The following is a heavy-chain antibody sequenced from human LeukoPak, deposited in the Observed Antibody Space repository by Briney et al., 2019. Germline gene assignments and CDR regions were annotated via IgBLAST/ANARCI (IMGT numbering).Heavy chain of an antibody. CDR1: GGSISSSSYY. CDR3: ARDRFSQPQWLVKGTFDI. CDR2: IYYSGST. V-gene: IGHV4-39*07. Sequence: SETLSLTCTVSGGSISSSSYYWGWIRQPPGKGLEWIGSIYYSGSTYYNPSLKSRVTISVDTSKNQFSLKLSSVTAADTAVYYCARDRFSQPQWLVKGTFDIWGQGTMVTVSS. J-gene: IGHJ3*02. D-gene: IGHD6-19*01.